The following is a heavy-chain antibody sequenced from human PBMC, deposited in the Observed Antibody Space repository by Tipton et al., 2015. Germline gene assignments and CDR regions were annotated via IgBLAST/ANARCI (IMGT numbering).Heavy chain of an antibody. CDR1: GGSFSGYY. J-gene: IGHJ4*02. CDR2: INHSGST. V-gene: IGHV4-34*01. CDR3: ARGRSTLYSDSAGADY. Sequence: TLSLTCAVYGGSFSGYYWNWIRQPPGKGLEWIGEINHSGSTNYNPSLKSRVTISVDTSKNQFSLKLSSVTAADTAVYYCARGRSTLYSDSAGADYWGPGTLVTVSS. D-gene: IGHD4-11*01.